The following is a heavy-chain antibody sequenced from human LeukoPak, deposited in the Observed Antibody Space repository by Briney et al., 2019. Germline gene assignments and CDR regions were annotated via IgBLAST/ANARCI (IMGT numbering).Heavy chain of an antibody. D-gene: IGHD3-22*01. CDR1: GGSISSYY. CDR2: IYDSGST. J-gene: IGHJ3*02. V-gene: IGHV4-59*01. CDR3: ASLTTADAFDI. Sequence: SETLALTCTVSGGSISSYYWSWMRQPPGKGLEWIGYIYDSGSTNYNPSLKSRVTISVDTSKNQFSLKLSSVTAADTAVFYCASLTTADAFDIWGQGTMVTVSS.